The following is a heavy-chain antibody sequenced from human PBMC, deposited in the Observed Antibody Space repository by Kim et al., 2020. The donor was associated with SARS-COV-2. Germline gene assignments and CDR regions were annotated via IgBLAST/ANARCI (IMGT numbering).Heavy chain of an antibody. V-gene: IGHV1-2*02. CDR2: INPNSGGT. Sequence: ASVKVSCKASGYTFTGYYMHWVRQAPGQGLESMGWINPNSGGTNYAQKFQGRVTMTRDTSISTAYMELSRLRSDDTAVYYCARESTTGTREMGWFDPWGQGTLVTVSS. CDR1: GYTFTGYY. D-gene: IGHD1-1*01. CDR3: ARESTTGTREMGWFDP. J-gene: IGHJ5*02.